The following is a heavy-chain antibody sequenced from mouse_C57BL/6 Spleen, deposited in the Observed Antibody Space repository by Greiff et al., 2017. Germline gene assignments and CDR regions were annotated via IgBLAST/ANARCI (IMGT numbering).Heavy chain of an antibody. CDR3: ARESQLDDYFDY. CDR1: GYTFTSYW. D-gene: IGHD2-12*01. Sequence: QVQLQQPGAELVKPGASVKLSCKASGYTFTSYWMHWVKQRPGRGLEWIGRIDPNSGGTKYNEKFKSKATLPVYKPSSTAYMQLSSLTSADSAVYYCARESQLDDYFDYWGQGTTLTVSS. CDR2: IDPNSGGT. V-gene: IGHV1-72*01. J-gene: IGHJ2*01.